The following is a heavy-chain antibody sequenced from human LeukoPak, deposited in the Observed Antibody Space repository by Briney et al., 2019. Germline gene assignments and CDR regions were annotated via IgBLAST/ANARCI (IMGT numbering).Heavy chain of an antibody. Sequence: GGSLRLSCAASGFTFSSYGMHWVRQAPGKGLEWVAVISYDGSNKYYADSVKGRFTISRDNSKSTLYLQMNSLRAEDTAVYYCAKVYDYYYYMDVWDKGTTVTVSS. CDR2: ISYDGSNK. D-gene: IGHD5/OR15-5a*01. J-gene: IGHJ6*03. CDR3: AKVYDYYYYMDV. V-gene: IGHV3-30*18. CDR1: GFTFSSYG.